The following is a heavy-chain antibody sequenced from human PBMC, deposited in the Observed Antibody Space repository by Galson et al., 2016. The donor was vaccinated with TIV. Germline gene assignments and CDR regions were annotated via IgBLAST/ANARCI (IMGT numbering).Heavy chain of an antibody. CDR1: GFSFSAYS. Sequence: SLRLSCAASGFSFSAYSLNWVRQAPGKGLEWLSYISTASTGPMHIYYADSVKGRFTISRDDATQSLFLQMNSLRREDTAVYYCVRRGVDAYNIYFDTWGQGTLVTVSS. D-gene: IGHD5-24*01. V-gene: IGHV3-21*01. CDR2: ISTASTGPMHI. J-gene: IGHJ4*02. CDR3: VRRGVDAYNIYFDT.